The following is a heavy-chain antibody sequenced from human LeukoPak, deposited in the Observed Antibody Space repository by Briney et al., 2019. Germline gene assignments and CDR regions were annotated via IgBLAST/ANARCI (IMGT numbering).Heavy chain of an antibody. J-gene: IGHJ4*02. CDR2: ISGSGGGT. Sequence: GGSLRLSCAASGFTFSSYAMSWVRQAPGKGLEWVSTISGSGGGTYCADSVKGRFTLSRDNSMNTLYLQMNSLRAEDTAVYYCAKDVESGRSADYWGQGTLVTVSS. D-gene: IGHD3-10*01. CDR1: GFTFSSYA. CDR3: AKDVESGRSADY. V-gene: IGHV3-23*01.